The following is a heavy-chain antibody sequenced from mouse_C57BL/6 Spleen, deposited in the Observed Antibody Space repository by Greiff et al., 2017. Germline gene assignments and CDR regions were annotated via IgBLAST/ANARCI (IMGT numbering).Heavy chain of an antibody. J-gene: IGHJ3*01. V-gene: IGHV6-3*01. CDR1: GFTFSNYW. Sequence: EVMLVESGGGLVQPGGSMKLSCVASGFTFSNYWMNWVRQSPEKGLEWVAQIRLKSDNYATHYAESVKGRFTISRDDSKSSVYLPMHHLRAEDPGIYYCTPITTVAPFAYWGQGNLATVSA. D-gene: IGHD1-1*01. CDR3: TPITTVAPFAY. CDR2: IRLKSDNYAT.